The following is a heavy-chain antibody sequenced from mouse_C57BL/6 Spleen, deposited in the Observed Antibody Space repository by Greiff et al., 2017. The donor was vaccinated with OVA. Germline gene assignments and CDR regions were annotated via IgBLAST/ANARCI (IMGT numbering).Heavy chain of an antibody. V-gene: IGHV1-83*01. CDR1: GYTFTDYN. Sequence: VQLQQSGPELVKPGASVKIPCKASGYTFTDYNMDWVKQRPGQGLEWIGDIYPGSGSTNYNEKFKSKATLTVDTSSSTAYMQLSSLTSEDSAVYYCARGDYRAWFAYWGQGTLVTVSA. CDR2: IYPGSGST. J-gene: IGHJ3*01. D-gene: IGHD2-4*01. CDR3: ARGDYRAWFAY.